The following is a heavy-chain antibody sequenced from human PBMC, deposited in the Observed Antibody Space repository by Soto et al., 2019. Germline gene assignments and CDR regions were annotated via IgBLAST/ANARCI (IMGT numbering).Heavy chain of an antibody. J-gene: IGHJ4*02. CDR2: ISAYNGNT. D-gene: IGHD2-8*01. CDR1: GYTFTSYG. CDR3: ARGYCTNGVCYPDFDY. V-gene: IGHV1-18*01. Sequence: QVQLVQSGAEVKKPRASVKVSCKASGYTFTSYGISWVRQAPGQGLEWMGWISAYNGNTNYAQKLQGRVTMTTDTSTSTAYMELRSLRSDDTAVYYCARGYCTNGVCYPDFDYWGQGNLVTVSS.